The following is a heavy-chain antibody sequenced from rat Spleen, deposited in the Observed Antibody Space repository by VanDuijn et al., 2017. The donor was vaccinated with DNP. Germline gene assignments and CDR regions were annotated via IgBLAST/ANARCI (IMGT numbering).Heavy chain of an antibody. J-gene: IGHJ2*01. CDR1: GFTFSNYG. V-gene: IGHV5S13*01. D-gene: IGHD1-12*02. CDR2: ITTGGGNT. Sequence: EVLLVESGGGLVQPGRSLILSCAASGFTFSNYGLAWVRQSPTKGLEWVASITTGGGNTYYRDSVKGRFTISRDNAKNTQYLQMDSLRSEDTATYYCARQPYYDGSYYYFDYWGQGVMVTVSS. CDR3: ARQPYYDGSYYYFDY.